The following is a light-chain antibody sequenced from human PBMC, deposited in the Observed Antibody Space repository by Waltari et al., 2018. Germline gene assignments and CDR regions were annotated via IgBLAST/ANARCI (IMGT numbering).Light chain of an antibody. CDR2: KAN. CDR1: SGSLSTTSS. J-gene: IGLJ3*02. CDR3: ALYMGSGIWV. V-gene: IGLV8-61*01. Sequence: QTVVTQEPPLSVSPGGTVTFTCALSSGSLSTTSSALWSQQTPGQAPRTLVYKANARSSGVPDRFSGSILGNTAALTITGTQADDESDYYCALYMGSGIWVFGGGTRLTVL.